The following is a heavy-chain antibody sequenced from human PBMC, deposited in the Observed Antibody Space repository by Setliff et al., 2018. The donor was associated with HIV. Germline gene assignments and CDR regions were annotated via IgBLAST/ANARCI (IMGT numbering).Heavy chain of an antibody. CDR3: ARADNYYYDSGAFKSGLDAFDI. Sequence: NPSETLSLTCTVSGGSITTSTFYWGWIRQPAGKGLEWIGHISTSGRTNYNPSLMSRLTISVDTSKNQFSLKLSSVTAADTAVYHCARADNYYYDSGAFKSGLDAFDIWGQGTMVTVSS. CDR2: ISTSGRT. D-gene: IGHD3-22*01. J-gene: IGHJ3*02. CDR1: GGSITTSTFY. V-gene: IGHV4-61*09.